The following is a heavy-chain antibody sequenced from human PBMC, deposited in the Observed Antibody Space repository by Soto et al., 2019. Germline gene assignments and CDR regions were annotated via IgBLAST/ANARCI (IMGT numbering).Heavy chain of an antibody. D-gene: IGHD5-12*01. CDR1: GFTFSNSW. CDR3: ARDGFRGYDTGGWFDP. Sequence: GGSLRLSCAASGFTFSNSWMHWVRQAPGKGLVWVSRINSDGSSTSYADSVKGRFTIFRDNARTTLYLQMNSLRPEDTAVYSCARDGFRGYDTGGWFDPWGQGTLVTVS. J-gene: IGHJ5*02. V-gene: IGHV3-74*01. CDR2: INSDGSST.